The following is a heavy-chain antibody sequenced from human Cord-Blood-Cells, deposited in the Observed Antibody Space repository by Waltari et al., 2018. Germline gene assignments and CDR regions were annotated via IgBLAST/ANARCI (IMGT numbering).Heavy chain of an antibody. CDR2: ITPIFGTA. CDR3: ARGYQLLYNWFDP. CDR1: GLTLSTNA. V-gene: IGHV1-69*01. D-gene: IGHD2-2*01. Sequence: QVKLVQSGAEVKKPGSSVKGSCQASGLTLSTNAISWVRPAPGQGLEWMGGITPIFGTANYAQKFQGRVTTTADESTSTAYMELSSLRSEDTAVYYCARGYQLLYNWFDPWGQGTLVTVSS. J-gene: IGHJ5*02.